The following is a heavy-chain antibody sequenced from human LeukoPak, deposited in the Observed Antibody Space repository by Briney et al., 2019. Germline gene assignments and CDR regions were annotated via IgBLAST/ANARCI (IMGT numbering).Heavy chain of an antibody. V-gene: IGHV4-59*01. Sequence: SETLSLTCTVSGGSISSYYWSWIRQPAGKGLEWIGNIYYSGSTNYNPSLKSRVTISVDTSKNQFSLKLSSATAADTAVYYCTRGSIAYYYMDVWGKGTTVTISS. CDR3: TRGSIAYYYMDV. CDR2: IYYSGST. J-gene: IGHJ6*03. CDR1: GGSISSYY. D-gene: IGHD3-22*01.